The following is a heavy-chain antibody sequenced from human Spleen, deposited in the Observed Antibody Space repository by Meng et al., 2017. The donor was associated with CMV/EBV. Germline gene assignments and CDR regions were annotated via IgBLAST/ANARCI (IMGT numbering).Heavy chain of an antibody. J-gene: IGHJ1*01. Sequence: QVQLQQWGAGLLKPSETLSLTCAVYGGSFSGYYWSWIRQPPGKGLEWIASIDYSGITFQNPSLKSRLTTSVDTSKNQFSLQLRFVTAADTAVYYCARHRGNYYQSFLHWGQGTLVTVSS. D-gene: IGHD1-26*01. CDR1: GGSFSGYY. V-gene: IGHV4-34*01. CDR2: IDYSGIT. CDR3: ARHRGNYYQSFLH.